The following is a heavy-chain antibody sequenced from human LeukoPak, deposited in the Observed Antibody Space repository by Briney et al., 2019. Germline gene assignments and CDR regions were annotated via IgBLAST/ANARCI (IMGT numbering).Heavy chain of an antibody. CDR1: GFTFSSYA. D-gene: IGHD6-19*01. Sequence: PGGSLRLSCAASGFTFSSYAMHWVRQAPGKGLEWVAVISYDGSNKYYADSVKGRFTISRDNSKNTLYLQMNSLRAEDTAVYYCARGRVAVAGTTHVLPWYYGMDVWGQGTTVTVSS. CDR2: ISYDGSNK. V-gene: IGHV3-30-3*01. J-gene: IGHJ6*02. CDR3: ARGRVAVAGTTHVLPWYYGMDV.